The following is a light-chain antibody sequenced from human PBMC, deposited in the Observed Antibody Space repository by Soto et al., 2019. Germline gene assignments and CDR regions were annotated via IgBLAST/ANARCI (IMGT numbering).Light chain of an antibody. V-gene: IGLV1-47*02. J-gene: IGLJ3*02. Sequence: QSVLTQPPSASGTPGQRVTISCSGSSSNIGRDYVYWYQQLPGTAPKLLIYTTNQRPSGVPDRFSGSKSGTSASLAISGLRSEDEADYYCSAWADSLSGWVFGGGPKLTVL. CDR2: TTN. CDR1: SSNIGRDY. CDR3: SAWADSLSGWV.